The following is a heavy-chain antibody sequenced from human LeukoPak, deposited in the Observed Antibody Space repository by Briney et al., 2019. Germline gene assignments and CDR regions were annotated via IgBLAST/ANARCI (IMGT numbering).Heavy chain of an antibody. V-gene: IGHV3-73*01. Sequence: GGSLRLSCAASGFTFSGSAIHWVRQSSGKGLEWVGQIDKKDKGYATATAYAASVKSRFTISRDDSINTAYLQMKSLKTEDTALYYCTRDSGTYNWFDPWGQGTLVTVSS. CDR1: GFTFSGSA. CDR3: TRDSGTYNWFDP. CDR2: IDKKDKGYATAT. J-gene: IGHJ5*02. D-gene: IGHD1-26*01.